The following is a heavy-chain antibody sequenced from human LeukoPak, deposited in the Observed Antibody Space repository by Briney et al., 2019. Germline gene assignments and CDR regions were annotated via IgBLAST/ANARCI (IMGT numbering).Heavy chain of an antibody. Sequence: ASVKVSCKASGGTFSSYAISWVRQAPGQGLEWRGRIIPIFGTANYAQKFQGRVTITTDESTSTAYMELSSLRSEDTAVYYCARDDPNECTNGVCYSRFDYWGQGTLVTVSS. CDR1: GGTFSSYA. D-gene: IGHD2-8*01. CDR2: IIPIFGTA. CDR3: ARDDPNECTNGVCYSRFDY. J-gene: IGHJ4*02. V-gene: IGHV1-69*05.